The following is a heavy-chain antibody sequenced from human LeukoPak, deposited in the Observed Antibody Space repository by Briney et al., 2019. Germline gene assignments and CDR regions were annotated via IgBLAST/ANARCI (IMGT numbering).Heavy chain of an antibody. CDR1: GFTFSSYW. CDR3: ARLSAYYYGSFFYYYMDV. V-gene: IGHV3-7*01. D-gene: IGHD3-10*01. J-gene: IGHJ6*03. Sequence: GGSLRLSCAASGFTFSSYWMHWVRQSPGKGPEWVANIKQDESETYTVDSVKGRFTISRDNAKNSVYLHMNSLRAEDTALYYCARLSAYYYGSFFYYYMDVWGKGTTVTVSS. CDR2: IKQDESET.